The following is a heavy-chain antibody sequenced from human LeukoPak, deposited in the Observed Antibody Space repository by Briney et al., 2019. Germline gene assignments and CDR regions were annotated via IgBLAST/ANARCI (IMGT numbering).Heavy chain of an antibody. V-gene: IGHV3-48*01. CDR1: GFSLTTYS. CDR2: ISSSSSTV. Sequence: GGSLRLSCAASGFSLTTYSMKWVRQAPGKGLEWVSYISSSSSTVYYADSVKGRFTISRDNAKNSLYLQMNSLRAEDMAVYYCARGGGNYYYGMDVWGQGTTVTVSS. D-gene: IGHD1-26*01. J-gene: IGHJ6*02. CDR3: ARGGGNYYYGMDV.